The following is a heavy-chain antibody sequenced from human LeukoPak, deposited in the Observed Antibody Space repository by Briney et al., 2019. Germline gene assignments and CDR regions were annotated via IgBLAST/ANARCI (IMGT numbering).Heavy chain of an antibody. CDR2: IYYSGST. CDR1: GGSISSSSYY. J-gene: IGHJ2*01. Sequence: PSETLSLTCTASGGSISSSSYYWGWIRQPPGKGLEWIGSIYYSGSTYNNPSLKSRVTISVDASKNQFSLKLSSVTAADTAVYYCADRRSGHYDTSGYYLGWYFDLWGRGTLVIVSS. V-gene: IGHV4-39*01. D-gene: IGHD3-22*01. CDR3: ADRRSGHYDTSGYYLGWYFDL.